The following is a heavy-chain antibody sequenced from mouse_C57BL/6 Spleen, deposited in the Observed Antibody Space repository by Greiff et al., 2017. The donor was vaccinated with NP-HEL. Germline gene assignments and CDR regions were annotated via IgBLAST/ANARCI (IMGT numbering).Heavy chain of an antibody. CDR3: ARNGNYYGSSSYAMDY. CDR1: GFSLTSYG. Sequence: VQLVESGPGLVQPSQSLSITCTVSGFSLTSYGVHWVRQSPGKGLEWLGVIWSGGSTDYNAAFISRLSISKDNSKSQVFFKMNSLQADDTAIYYCARNGNYYGSSSYAMDYWGQGTSVTVSS. D-gene: IGHD1-1*01. J-gene: IGHJ4*01. V-gene: IGHV2-2*01. CDR2: IWSGGST.